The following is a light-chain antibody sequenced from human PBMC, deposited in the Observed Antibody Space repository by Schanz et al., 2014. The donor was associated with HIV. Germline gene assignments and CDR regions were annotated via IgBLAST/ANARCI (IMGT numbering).Light chain of an antibody. Sequence: QSALTQPASVSGSPGQSITISCTGPNSDINFYYYISWFQQHPGKAPQLMIYDGSRRPSGVSNRFSGSKSDNTASLTISGLQPEDEADYYCSSFTSSFTYVFGTGTKLTVL. V-gene: IGLV2-14*03. CDR3: SSFTSSFTYV. J-gene: IGLJ1*01. CDR1: NSDINFYYY. CDR2: DGS.